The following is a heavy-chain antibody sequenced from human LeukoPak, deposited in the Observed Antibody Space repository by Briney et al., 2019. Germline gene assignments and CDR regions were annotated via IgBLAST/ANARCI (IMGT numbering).Heavy chain of an antibody. CDR1: GGSISSGSYY. CDR3: ARGPTAYYFDY. J-gene: IGHJ4*02. CDR2: IYTSGST. Sequence: SQTLSLTCTVSGGSISSGSYYWSWIRQPAGKGLEWIGRIYTSGSTNYNPSLKSRVTISVDTSKNQFSLKLSSVTAADTAVYYCARGPTAYYFDYWGPGTLVTVSS. V-gene: IGHV4-61*02.